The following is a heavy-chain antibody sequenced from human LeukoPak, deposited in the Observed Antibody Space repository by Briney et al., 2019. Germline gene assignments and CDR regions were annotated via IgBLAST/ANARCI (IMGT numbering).Heavy chain of an antibody. CDR1: GGSIKNYY. V-gene: IGHV4-59*01. CDR2: VYYTGTT. D-gene: IGHD1-14*01. J-gene: IGHJ6*02. CDR3: ARQSEPPYHHGLEF. Sequence: PSETLSLTCALSGGSIKNYYWSWIRQPLGKGLEWIGYVYYTGTTSYNPSLKSRVTISVETSKNQFSLTLNSVTAADTAVYHCARQSEPPYHHGLEFWGQGTTVIVSS.